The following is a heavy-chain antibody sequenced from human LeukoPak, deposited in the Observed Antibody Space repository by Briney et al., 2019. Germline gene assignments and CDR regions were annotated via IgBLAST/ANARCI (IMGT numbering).Heavy chain of an antibody. V-gene: IGHV3-23*01. Sequence: PGGSLRLSCAASGFTFGSYAMNWVRQAPGEGLEWVSTISGSGAGTYYADSVKGRFTISRDNSKNTLYLQMNSLRAEDTAVYYCAKAVTTVTTKDWFDPWGQGTLVTVSS. J-gene: IGHJ5*02. CDR2: ISGSGAGT. CDR1: GFTFGSYA. CDR3: AKAVTTVTTKDWFDP. D-gene: IGHD4-11*01.